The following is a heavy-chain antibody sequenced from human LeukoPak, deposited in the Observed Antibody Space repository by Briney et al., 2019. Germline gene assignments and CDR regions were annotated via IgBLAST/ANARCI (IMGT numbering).Heavy chain of an antibody. CDR2: IYYSGST. CDR3: ARHSSGWGNLDY. D-gene: IGHD6-19*01. CDR1: GGSISSSSYY. J-gene: IGHJ4*02. Sequence: SETLSLTCTVSGGSISSSSYYWGWIRQPPGKGLEWIGSIYYSGSTYYNPSLKSRVTISVDTSKNRFSLKLSSVTAADTAVYYCARHSSGWGNLDYWGQGTLVTVSS. V-gene: IGHV4-39*01.